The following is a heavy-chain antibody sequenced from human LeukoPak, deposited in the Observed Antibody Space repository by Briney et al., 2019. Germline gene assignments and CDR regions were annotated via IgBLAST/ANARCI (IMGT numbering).Heavy chain of an antibody. D-gene: IGHD5-24*01. Sequence: PSETLSLTCTVSGGSISSYCWSWIRRPAGKGLEWIGCIFPSGSTNYNSSLKSRVTISVDTSKNQFSLKVSSVTAADTAVYYCARGRRDGYNFYWYFDLWGRGTLVTVSS. CDR2: IFPSGST. V-gene: IGHV4-4*07. CDR1: GGSISSYC. J-gene: IGHJ2*01. CDR3: ARGRRDGYNFYWYFDL.